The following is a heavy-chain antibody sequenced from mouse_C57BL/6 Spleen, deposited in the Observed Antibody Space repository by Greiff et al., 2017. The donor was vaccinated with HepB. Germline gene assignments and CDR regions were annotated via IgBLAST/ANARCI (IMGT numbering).Heavy chain of an antibody. CDR2: ISDGGSYT. CDR1: GFTFSSYA. Sequence: VQLKESGGGLVKPGGSLKLSCAASGFTFSSYAMSWVRQTPEKRLEWVATISDGGSYTYYPDNVKGRFTISRDNAKNNLYLQMSHLKSEDTAMYYCARDRDSSGYGFAYWGQGTLVTVSA. V-gene: IGHV5-4*01. D-gene: IGHD3-2*02. J-gene: IGHJ3*01. CDR3: ARDRDSSGYGFAY.